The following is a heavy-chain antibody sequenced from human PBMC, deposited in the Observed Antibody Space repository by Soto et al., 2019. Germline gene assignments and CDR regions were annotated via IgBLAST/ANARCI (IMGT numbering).Heavy chain of an antibody. V-gene: IGHV4-34*01. D-gene: IGHD5-18*01. Sequence: QVQLQQWGAGLLKPSETLSLTCAVYGGSFSGYYWSWIRQPPGKGLEWIGEINHSGSTNYNPSLKSRVTISVDTSKSQFSLKLSSVTAADTAVYYCARKLQLWRMDVWGQGTTVTVSS. CDR1: GGSFSGYY. CDR3: ARKLQLWRMDV. J-gene: IGHJ6*02. CDR2: INHSGST.